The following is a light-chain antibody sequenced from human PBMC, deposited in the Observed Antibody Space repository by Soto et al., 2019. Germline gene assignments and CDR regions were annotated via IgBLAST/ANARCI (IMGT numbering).Light chain of an antibody. J-gene: IGLJ2*01. Sequence: QPVLTQPASVSGSPGQSITISCTGTSSDVGGYNLVSWYQRHPDKAPKLMIYEDSRRPSGVSNRFSGSKSGNTASLTISGLQAEDEADYYCWSYAGSTTYVVFGGGTQLTVL. CDR3: WSYAGSTTYVV. V-gene: IGLV2-23*01. CDR2: EDS. CDR1: SSDVGGYNL.